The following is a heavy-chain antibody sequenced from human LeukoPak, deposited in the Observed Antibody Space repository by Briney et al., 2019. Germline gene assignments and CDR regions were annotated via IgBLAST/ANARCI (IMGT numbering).Heavy chain of an antibody. CDR1: GFTFSSYE. CDR2: INSGASTI. Sequence: GGSLRLSCAVSGFTFSSYEMNWVRQAPGKGLEWVSYINSGASTIYYADSVKGRFTISRDNAKNSLYLQMNSLRAEDTAVYYCARVLTHGPYFDSWGQGTLVTVSS. J-gene: IGHJ4*02. D-gene: IGHD2-21*02. CDR3: ARVLTHGPYFDS. V-gene: IGHV3-48*03.